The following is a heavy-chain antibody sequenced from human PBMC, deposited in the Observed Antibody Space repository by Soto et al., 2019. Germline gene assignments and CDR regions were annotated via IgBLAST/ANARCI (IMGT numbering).Heavy chain of an antibody. CDR3: ARQRLSRELPPYFDY. J-gene: IGHJ4*02. CDR2: IYYSGST. D-gene: IGHD1-26*01. CDR1: GGSISSSSYY. Sequence: PSETLSLTCTVSGGSISSSSYYWGWIRQPPGKGLEWIGSIYYSGSTYYNPSLKSRVTISVDTSKNQFSLKLSSVTAADTAVYYCARQRLSRELPPYFDYWGQGTLVTVSS. V-gene: IGHV4-39*01.